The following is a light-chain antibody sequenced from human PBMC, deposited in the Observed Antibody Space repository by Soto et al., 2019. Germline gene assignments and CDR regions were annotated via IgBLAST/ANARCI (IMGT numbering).Light chain of an antibody. CDR3: QQYGNSPQIT. CDR2: GAS. Sequence: EIVLTQSPGTLSLSPGERATLSCRASQSVRNSYLAWYQQKPGQAPRLLMSGASSRSTGIPDRFSGNGSGTDFTLTISRLEPEDFAVYYCQQYGNSPQITFGQGTRREIK. J-gene: IGKJ5*01. V-gene: IGKV3-20*01. CDR1: QSVRNSY.